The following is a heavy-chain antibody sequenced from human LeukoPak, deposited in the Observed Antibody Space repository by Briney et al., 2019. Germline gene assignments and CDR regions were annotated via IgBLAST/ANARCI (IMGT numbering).Heavy chain of an antibody. CDR2: INHSGST. V-gene: IGHV4-39*07. CDR1: GGSISSSSYY. CDR3: ARIVKSMGDYYYYYMDV. D-gene: IGHD1-26*01. J-gene: IGHJ6*03. Sequence: SETLSLTCTVSGGSISSSSYYWGWIRQPPGTGLEWIGEINHSGSTNYNPSLKSRVTISVDTSKNQFSLKLSSVTAADTAVYCCARIVKSMGDYYYYYMDVWGKGTTVTVSS.